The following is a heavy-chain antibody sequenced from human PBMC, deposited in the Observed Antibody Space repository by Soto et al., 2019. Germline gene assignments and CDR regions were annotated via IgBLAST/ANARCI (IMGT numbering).Heavy chain of an antibody. CDR3: TYSYGSEAKFDY. CDR1: GFTFSGSA. J-gene: IGHJ4*02. V-gene: IGHV3-73*01. CDR2: IRSKANSYAT. D-gene: IGHD5-18*01. Sequence: GGSLRLSCAASGFTFSGSAMHWVRQASGKGLEWVGRIRSKANSYATAYAASVKGRFTISRDDSKNTAYLQMNSLKTEDTAVYYCTYSYGSEAKFDYWGQGTLVTVSS.